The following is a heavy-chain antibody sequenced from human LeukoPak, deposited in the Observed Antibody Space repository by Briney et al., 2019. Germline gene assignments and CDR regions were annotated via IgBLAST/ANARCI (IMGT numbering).Heavy chain of an antibody. Sequence: GGTLRLSCAASGFTFSSYGMSWVRQAPGKGLEWVSAISGSGGSTYYADSVKGRFTISRDNSKNTLYLQMNSLRAEDTAVYYCAKDGIEVDDYGSGKRLYNWFDPWGQGTLVTVSS. D-gene: IGHD3-10*01. CDR1: GFTFSSYG. CDR3: AKDGIEVDDYGSGKRLYNWFDP. V-gene: IGHV3-23*01. J-gene: IGHJ5*02. CDR2: ISGSGGST.